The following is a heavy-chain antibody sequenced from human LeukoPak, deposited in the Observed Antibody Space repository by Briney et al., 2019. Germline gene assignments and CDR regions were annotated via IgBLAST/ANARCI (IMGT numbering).Heavy chain of an antibody. CDR1: GFTFSSCA. CDR3: ARAEDYYGSGSYFLLY. CDR2: ISYDGSNK. Sequence: GGSLRLSCAASGFTFSSCAMHWVRQAPGKGLEWVAVISYDGSNKYYADSVKGRFTISRDNSKNTLYLQMNSLRAEDTAVYYCARAEDYYGSGSYFLLYWGQGTLVTVSS. V-gene: IGHV3-30*01. D-gene: IGHD3-10*01. J-gene: IGHJ4*02.